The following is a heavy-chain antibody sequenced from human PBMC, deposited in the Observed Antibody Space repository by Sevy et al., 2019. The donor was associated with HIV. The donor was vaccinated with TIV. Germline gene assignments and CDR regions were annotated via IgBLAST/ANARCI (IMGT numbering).Heavy chain of an antibody. D-gene: IGHD2-21*02. CDR3: AGLKGVVVVTAIIGWFDP. CDR1: GFTFSSYA. J-gene: IGHJ5*02. CDR2: ISGSGGST. Sequence: GGSLRLSCAASGFTFSSYAMSWVRQAPGKGLEWVSAISGSGGSTYYADSVKGRFTTSRDNSKNTLYLQMNSLRAEDTAVYYCAGLKGVVVVTAIIGWFDPWGQGTLVTVSS. V-gene: IGHV3-23*01.